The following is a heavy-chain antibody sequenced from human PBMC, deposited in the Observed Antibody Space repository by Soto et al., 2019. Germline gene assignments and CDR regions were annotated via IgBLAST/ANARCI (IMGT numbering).Heavy chain of an antibody. CDR3: TSGSGSYYQSYYGMDV. V-gene: IGHV3-49*04. J-gene: IGHJ6*02. D-gene: IGHD3-10*01. Sequence: PGGSLRLSCTDSVFDFGDYAFSWVRQAPGKGLEWVGFIRSQANGGTAQYAASLEGRFTISRDDSKSVVYLQMNSLKTEDTAVYYCTSGSGSYYQSYYGMDVWGQGTTVTVS. CDR2: IRSQANGGTA. CDR1: VFDFGDYA.